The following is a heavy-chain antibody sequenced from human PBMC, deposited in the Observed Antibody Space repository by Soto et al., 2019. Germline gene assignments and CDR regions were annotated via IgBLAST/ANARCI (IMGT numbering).Heavy chain of an antibody. CDR3: AARGAGTYFGY. CDR1: GFTFSSYA. D-gene: IGHD6-13*01. Sequence: EVQLLESGGGLVQPGGSLRLSCAASGFTFSSYAMRWVRQAPGKGLEWVSAVSGSGGSTYYADSVKGRFTISRDNSKNTLYLQMNSLRAEDTAVYYWAARGAGTYFGYWGQGTRVTVSS. CDR2: VSGSGGST. J-gene: IGHJ4*02. V-gene: IGHV3-23*01.